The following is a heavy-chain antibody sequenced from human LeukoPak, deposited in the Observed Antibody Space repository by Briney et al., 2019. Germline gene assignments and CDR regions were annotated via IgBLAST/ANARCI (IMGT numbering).Heavy chain of an antibody. Sequence: GGSLRLSCAASGFTFSNYGMHWVRQAPGKGLEWVAFTRYDGNNKYYADSVKGRFTISRDNSKNTLHLQMNSLRAEDTAVYYCAKVVFHDSSGYLDSWGQGTLVTVSS. J-gene: IGHJ4*02. D-gene: IGHD3-22*01. CDR3: AKVVFHDSSGYLDS. CDR2: TRYDGNNK. V-gene: IGHV3-30*02. CDR1: GFTFSNYG.